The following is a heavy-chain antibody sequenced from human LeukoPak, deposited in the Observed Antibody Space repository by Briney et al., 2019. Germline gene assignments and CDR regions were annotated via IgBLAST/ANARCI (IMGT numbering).Heavy chain of an antibody. CDR1: GFTFSSYE. CDR3: ARGNTMSDGY. CDR2: ISSSSSYI. Sequence: PGGSLRLSCAASGFTFSSYEMNWVRQAPGKGLEWVSSISSSSSYIYYADSVKGRFTISRDNAKNSLYLQMNSLRAEDTAVYYCARGNTMSDGYWGQGTLVTVSS. J-gene: IGHJ4*02. D-gene: IGHD3-22*01. V-gene: IGHV3-21*01.